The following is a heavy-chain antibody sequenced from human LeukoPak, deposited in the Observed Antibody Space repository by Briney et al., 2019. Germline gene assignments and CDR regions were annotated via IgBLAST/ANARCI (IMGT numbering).Heavy chain of an antibody. CDR2: ISGSGGST. Sequence: PGGSLRLSCAASGFTFSSYAMSWVRQAPGKGLEWVSAISGSGGSTYYADSMKGRFTISRDNSKNTLYLQMNSLRAEDTAVYYCAKDPKMSVAGIFDYWGQGTLVTVSS. J-gene: IGHJ4*02. V-gene: IGHV3-23*01. D-gene: IGHD2-15*01. CDR1: GFTFSSYA. CDR3: AKDPKMSVAGIFDY.